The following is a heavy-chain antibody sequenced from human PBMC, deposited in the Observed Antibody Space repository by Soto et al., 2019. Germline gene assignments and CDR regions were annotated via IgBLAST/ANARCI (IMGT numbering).Heavy chain of an antibody. CDR2: IWYDGSNK. V-gene: IGHV3-33*01. J-gene: IGHJ6*02. Sequence: GGFLRLSCAASGFTFSIYGMHWVRQAPGKGLEWVAVIWYDGSNKYYADSVKGRFTISRDNSKNTLYLQMNSLRAEDTAVYYCARDVIVVVPAAILDYYYGMDVWGQGTTVTVSS. CDR3: ARDVIVVVPAAILDYYYGMDV. CDR1: GFTFSIYG. D-gene: IGHD2-2*02.